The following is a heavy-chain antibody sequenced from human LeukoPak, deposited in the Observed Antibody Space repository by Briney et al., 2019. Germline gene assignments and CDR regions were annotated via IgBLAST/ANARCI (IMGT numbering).Heavy chain of an antibody. CDR1: GYTFTAYY. J-gene: IGHJ4*02. CDR3: ARDPDSSSWFDY. Sequence: ASVKVSCKASGYTFTAYYMHWVRQAPGQGLEWMGWINPNSGGTKYAQKFRGRVTMTWDTSISTAYMELSSLRSDDTAVYYCARDPDSSSWFDYWGQGTLVTVSS. V-gene: IGHV1-2*02. CDR2: INPNSGGT. D-gene: IGHD6-13*01.